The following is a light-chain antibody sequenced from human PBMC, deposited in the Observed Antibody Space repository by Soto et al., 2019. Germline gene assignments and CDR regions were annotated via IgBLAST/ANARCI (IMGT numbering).Light chain of an antibody. CDR1: QSIRSW. CDR2: DAY. CDR3: QQYESYSPLT. J-gene: IGKJ4*01. Sequence: DIQMTQSPSILSASVGDRVTITCRASQSIRSWLAWYQQKPGKAPKLLIYDAYSLESGVPSRFSGRRSGTEFTLTIAGLQPEDSENYYCQQYESYSPLTFGGGTKVDIK. V-gene: IGKV1-5*01.